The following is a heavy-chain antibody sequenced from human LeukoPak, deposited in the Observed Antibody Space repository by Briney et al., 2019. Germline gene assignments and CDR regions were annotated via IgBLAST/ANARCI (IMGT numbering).Heavy chain of an antibody. D-gene: IGHD3-22*01. CDR2: FDPEDGET. Sequence: ASVKVSCKVSGYTLTELSMHWVRQAPGKGLEWMGGFDPEDGETIYAQKFQGRVTMTEDTSTDTAYMELSSLRSEDTAVYYCATVFRFTMIVAWGSAFDIWGQGTMVTVSS. J-gene: IGHJ3*02. CDR3: ATVFRFTMIVAWGSAFDI. CDR1: GYTLTELS. V-gene: IGHV1-24*01.